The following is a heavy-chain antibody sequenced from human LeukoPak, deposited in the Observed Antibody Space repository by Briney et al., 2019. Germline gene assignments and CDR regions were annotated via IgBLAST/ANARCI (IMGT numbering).Heavy chain of an antibody. CDR3: VRGYNRRLFTNYFDP. J-gene: IGHJ5*02. CDR2: MNPNDGDT. Sequence: ASVKVSCKTSGYTFNTYDINWVRQALGQGLEWMGWMNPNDGDTDYAPKFQGRVTMTRNASISTAYMELSSLGSEDTAVYYCVRGYNRRLFTNYFDPWGQGSLVTVSS. CDR1: GYTFNTYD. V-gene: IGHV1-8*01. D-gene: IGHD1-7*01.